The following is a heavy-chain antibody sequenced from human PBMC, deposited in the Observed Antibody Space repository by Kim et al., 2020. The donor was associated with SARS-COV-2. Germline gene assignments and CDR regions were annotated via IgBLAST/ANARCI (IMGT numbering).Heavy chain of an antibody. V-gene: IGHV3-48*04. CDR1: GFTFSSYS. D-gene: IGHD3-3*01. CDR3: AREQRFLEWLSYFDY. Sequence: GGSLRLSCAASGFTFSSYSMNWVRQAPGKGLEWVSYISSSSSTIYYADSVKGRFTISRDNAKNSLYLQMNSLRAEDTAVYYCAREQRFLEWLSYFDYWGQGTLVTVSS. J-gene: IGHJ4*02. CDR2: ISSSSSTI.